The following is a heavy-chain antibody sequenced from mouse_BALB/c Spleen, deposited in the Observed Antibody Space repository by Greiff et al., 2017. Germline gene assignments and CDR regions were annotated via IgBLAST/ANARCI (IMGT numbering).Heavy chain of an antibody. CDR3: ARGEDGNLRYYAMDY. Sequence: EVKLVESGGGLVKPGGSLKLSCAASGFTFSSYAMYWVRQTPEKRLEWVATISDGGSYTYYPDSVKGRFTISRDNAKNNLYLQMSSLKSEDTAMYYCARGEDGNLRYYAMDYWGQGTSVTVSS. CDR2: ISDGGSYT. CDR1: GFTFSSYA. V-gene: IGHV5-4*02. J-gene: IGHJ4*01. D-gene: IGHD2-1*01.